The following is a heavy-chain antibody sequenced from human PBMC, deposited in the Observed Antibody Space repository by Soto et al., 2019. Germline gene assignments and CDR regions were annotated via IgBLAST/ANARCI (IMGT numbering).Heavy chain of an antibody. D-gene: IGHD1-1*01. CDR1: GGSMTSGDQY. V-gene: IGHV4-31*03. Sequence: QVQLQESGPGLVKPSQTLSLTCTVTGGSMTSGDQYCTWTRHRPGEGLERFGYINHRGSLYYNPSLNSRVSMSVDTSKNQFSLNLSSVTAADTAVYYCARELPQRQGRNMDVWGQGTTVTVSS. CDR3: ARELPQRQGRNMDV. J-gene: IGHJ6*02. CDR2: INHRGSL.